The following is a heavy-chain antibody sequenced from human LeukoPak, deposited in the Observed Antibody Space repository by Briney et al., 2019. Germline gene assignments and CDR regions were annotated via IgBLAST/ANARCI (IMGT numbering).Heavy chain of an antibody. CDR1: GFTFSSYS. V-gene: IGHV3-21*01. Sequence: TGGSLRLSCAAPGFTFSSYSMNWVRQAPGKGLEWVSSISSSSSYIYYADSVKGRFTISRDNAKNSLYLQMNSLRAEDTAVYYCARDLARDDSSGYYPEYFQHWGQGTLVTVSS. J-gene: IGHJ1*01. D-gene: IGHD3-22*01. CDR2: ISSSSSYI. CDR3: ARDLARDDSSGYYPEYFQH.